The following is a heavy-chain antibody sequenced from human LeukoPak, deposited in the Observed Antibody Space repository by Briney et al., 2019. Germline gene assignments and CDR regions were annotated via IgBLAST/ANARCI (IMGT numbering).Heavy chain of an antibody. CDR3: ARGINRDIVVVPAEDYFDY. V-gene: IGHV1-46*01. CDR2: INPSGGST. D-gene: IGHD2-2*01. CDR1: GYTFTSYY. J-gene: IGHJ4*02. Sequence: GASVKVSCKASGYTFTSYYMHWVRQAPGQGLEWMGIINPSGGSTSYAQKFKGRVTMTRDMSTSTVYMELSSLRSEDTAVYYCARGINRDIVVVPAEDYFDYWGQGTLVTVSS.